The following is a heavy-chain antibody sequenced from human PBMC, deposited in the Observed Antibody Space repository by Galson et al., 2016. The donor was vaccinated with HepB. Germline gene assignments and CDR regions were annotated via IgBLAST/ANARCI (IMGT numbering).Heavy chain of an antibody. CDR3: ARVDSGVIILYYYYRLDV. CDR2: IYHNGNT. J-gene: IGHJ6*02. V-gene: IGHV4-4*02. CDR1: GASISTGHW. D-gene: IGHD2-21*01. Sequence: ETLSLTCTVSGASISTGHWWTWVRQPPGKGLEWVGEIYHNGNTNYNPSLNSRVTMSVDKSKNQFSMNLTSLTAADTAVYYCARVDSGVIILYYYYRLDVWGHGTTVTVSS.